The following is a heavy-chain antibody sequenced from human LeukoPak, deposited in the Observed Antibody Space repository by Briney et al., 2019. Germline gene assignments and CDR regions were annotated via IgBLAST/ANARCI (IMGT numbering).Heavy chain of an antibody. D-gene: IGHD2-15*01. V-gene: IGHV3-21*04. J-gene: IGHJ4*02. CDR2: ISSSSSYI. Sequence: GGSLRLSCAASGFTFSSYSMNWVRQAPGKGLEWVSSISSSSSYIYYADSVKGRFTISRDNSKNTLYLQMNSLRAEDTAVYYCAKDRSGGSCYSCGYFDYWGQGTLVTVSS. CDR3: AKDRSGGSCYSCGYFDY. CDR1: GFTFSSYS.